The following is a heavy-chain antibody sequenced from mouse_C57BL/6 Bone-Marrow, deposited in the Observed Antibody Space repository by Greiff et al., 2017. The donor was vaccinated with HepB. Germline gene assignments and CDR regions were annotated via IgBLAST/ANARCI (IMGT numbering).Heavy chain of an antibody. CDR1: GYTFTDYY. CDR3: ANYYGTSWFAY. V-gene: IGHV1-19*01. CDR2: INPYNGGT. D-gene: IGHD1-1*01. J-gene: IGHJ3*01. Sequence: VQLKESGPVLVKPGASVKMSCKASGYTFTDYYMNWVKQSHGKSLEWIGVINPYNGGTSYNQKFKGKATLTVDKASSTAYMELNSLTSEDSAVYYWANYYGTSWFAYWGQGTLVTVSA.